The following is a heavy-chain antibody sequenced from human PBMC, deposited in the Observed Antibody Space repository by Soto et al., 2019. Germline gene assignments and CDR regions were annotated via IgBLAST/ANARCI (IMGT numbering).Heavy chain of an antibody. V-gene: IGHV4-59*01. D-gene: IGHD3-22*01. J-gene: IGHJ4*02. CDR2: IYYSGST. CDR3: ARGSPYYYDSSGLGY. Sequence: SETLSLTCTVSGGSISSYYWSWIRQPPGKGLEWIGYIYYSGSTNYNPSLKSRVTISVDTSKNQFSLKLSSVTAADTAVYYCARGSPYYYDSSGLGYWGQGTLVTVSS. CDR1: GGSISSYY.